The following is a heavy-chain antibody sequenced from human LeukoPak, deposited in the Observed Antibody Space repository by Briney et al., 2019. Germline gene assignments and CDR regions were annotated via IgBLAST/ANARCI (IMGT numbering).Heavy chain of an antibody. CDR3: ARERPGGDIAAAGTYAFDI. J-gene: IGHJ3*02. V-gene: IGHV1-69*01. CDR1: GGTFSSYA. Sequence: SVKVSCKASGGTFSSYAISWVRQAPGQGLEWMGGIIPIFGTANYAQKFQGRVTITADESTSTAYMELSSLRSEDTAVYYCARERPGGDIAAAGTYAFDIWGQGTMVTVSS. CDR2: IIPIFGTA. D-gene: IGHD6-13*01.